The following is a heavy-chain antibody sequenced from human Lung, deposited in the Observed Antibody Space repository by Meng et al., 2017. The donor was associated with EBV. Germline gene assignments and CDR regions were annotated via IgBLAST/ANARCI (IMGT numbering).Heavy chain of an antibody. CDR1: GYSFNTYA. Sequence: VQLVTSGSELKNPGASVKVSCKASGYSFNTYAMHWVRQAPGQRLEWMGWINAGNGNTKYSEKFQSRVTITRDTAASTAYMELSSLRSEDTAVYYCARTGCSSSSCYDYWGQGTLVTVSS. V-gene: IGHV1-3*01. D-gene: IGHD2-2*01. J-gene: IGHJ4*02. CDR3: ARTGCSSSSCYDY. CDR2: INAGNGNT.